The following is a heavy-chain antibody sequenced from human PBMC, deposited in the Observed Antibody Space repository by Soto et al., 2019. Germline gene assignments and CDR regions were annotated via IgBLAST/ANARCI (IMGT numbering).Heavy chain of an antibody. CDR3: AKGVPHSSGWYPWFDP. D-gene: IGHD6-19*01. CDR2: ISYDGSNK. J-gene: IGHJ5*02. CDR1: GFTFSSYG. V-gene: IGHV3-30*18. Sequence: GGSLRLSCAASGFTFSSYGMHWVRQAPGKGLEWVAVISYDGSNKYYADSVKGRFTISRDNSKNTLYLQMNSLRAEDTAAYYCAKGVPHSSGWYPWFDPWGQGTLVTVSS.